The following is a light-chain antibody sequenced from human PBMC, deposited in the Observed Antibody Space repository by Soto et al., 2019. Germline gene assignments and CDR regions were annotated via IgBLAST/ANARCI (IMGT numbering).Light chain of an antibody. J-gene: IGLJ2*01. Sequence: QSALTQPASVSGSLGQSITISCTGTSSDLGSYDYVSWYQQHPGKAPKLMISEVSNRPSGVSNRFSGSKSGNTASLTISGLQAEDEADYYCSSYTTTSTVVFGGGTSSPS. CDR2: EVS. CDR3: SSYTTTSTVV. CDR1: SSDLGSYDY. V-gene: IGLV2-14*01.